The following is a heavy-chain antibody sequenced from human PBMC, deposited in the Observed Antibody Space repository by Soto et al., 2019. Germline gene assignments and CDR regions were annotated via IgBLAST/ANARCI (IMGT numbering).Heavy chain of an antibody. J-gene: IGHJ5*02. CDR3: ARTFRDIVVVVAATDWLDP. Sequence: TLSLTCAISGDIVSSNSAAWNWIRQSPSRGLEWLGRTYYRSKWYNDYAVSVKSRITINPDTSKNQFSLQLNSVTPEDTAVYYCARTFRDIVVVVAATDWLDPWGQGTLVTVSS. CDR1: GDIVSSNSAA. CDR2: TYYRSKWYN. D-gene: IGHD2-15*01. V-gene: IGHV6-1*01.